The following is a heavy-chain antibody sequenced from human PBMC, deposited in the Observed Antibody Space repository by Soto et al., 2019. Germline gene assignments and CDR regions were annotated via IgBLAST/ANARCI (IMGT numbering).Heavy chain of an antibody. J-gene: IGHJ4*02. D-gene: IGHD3-3*01. CDR2: LKYDATEK. CDR3: ARDGVAPGLYFDH. CDR1: GFTFSDYW. Sequence: GSLRLSCATSGFTFSDYWMNWVRQSPGKGLEWVASLKYDATEKKYVDSVRGRFTISRDNAKNSVYLQMASLKVEDTAVYYCARDGVAPGLYFDHWGQGTPVTVSS. V-gene: IGHV3-7*05.